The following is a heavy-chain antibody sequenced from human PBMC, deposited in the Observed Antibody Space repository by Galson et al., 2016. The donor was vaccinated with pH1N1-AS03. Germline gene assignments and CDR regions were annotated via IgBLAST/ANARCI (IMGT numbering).Heavy chain of an antibody. CDR3: AKGHCGMDV. J-gene: IGHJ6*01. CDR1: GYMFTHHY. CDR2: INPNNGDT. V-gene: IGHV1-2*02. Sequence: SVKVSCKAFGYMFTHHYIYWARQAPGQGPEWMGWINPNNGDTHYVQKFQGRVTMTRDTSITTAYMELSRLTSDDTAVYYCAKGHCGMDVWGQGTTVTVSS.